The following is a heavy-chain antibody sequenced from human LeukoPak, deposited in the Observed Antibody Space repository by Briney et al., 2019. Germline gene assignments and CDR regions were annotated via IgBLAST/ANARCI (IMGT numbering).Heavy chain of an antibody. J-gene: IGHJ4*02. CDR1: GFTFSDYY. Sequence: TSGGSLRLSCAASGFTFSDYYMSWIRQAPGKGLEWVSYISSSSSTIYYADSVKGRFTISRDNAKNSLYLQMNSLRAEDTAVYYCARSSSSWHYYFDYWGKGTLVTVSS. CDR3: ARSSSSWHYYFDY. CDR2: ISSSSSTI. V-gene: IGHV3-11*04. D-gene: IGHD6-13*01.